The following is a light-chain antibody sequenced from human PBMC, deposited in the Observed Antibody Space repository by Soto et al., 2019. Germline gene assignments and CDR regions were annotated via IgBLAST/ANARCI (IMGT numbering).Light chain of an antibody. J-gene: IGKJ4*01. CDR1: QSVDRNY. CDR2: VAS. Sequence: IVLTQSPGALSLSPGERASLSCRASQSVDRNYLAWYQQKPGQAPRLLIYVASNRATGIPDRFSGSGSGTDFTLTISRLEPEDFAVYYCQQYGSSPLTFGGGTKVDIK. CDR3: QQYGSSPLT. V-gene: IGKV3-20*01.